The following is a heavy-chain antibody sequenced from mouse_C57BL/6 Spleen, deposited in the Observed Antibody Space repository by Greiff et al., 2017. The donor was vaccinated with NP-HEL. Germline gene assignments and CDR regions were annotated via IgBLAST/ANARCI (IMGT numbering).Heavy chain of an antibody. CDR2: IDPETGGT. CDR3: TSHYYGSSYDFDY. V-gene: IGHV1-15*01. Sequence: VQLQQSGAELVRPGASVTLSCKASGYTFTDYEMHWVKQTPVHGLEWIGAIDPETGGTAYNQKFKGKAILTADKFSSTAYMELRSLTSEDSAVYYCTSHYYGSSYDFDYWGQGTTLTVSS. J-gene: IGHJ2*01. D-gene: IGHD1-1*01. CDR1: GYTFTDYE.